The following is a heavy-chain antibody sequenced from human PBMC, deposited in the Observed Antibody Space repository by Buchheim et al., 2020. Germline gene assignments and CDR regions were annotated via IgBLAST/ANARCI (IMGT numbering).Heavy chain of an antibody. CDR3: ARDAMHCIDY. D-gene: IGHD2-2*01. Sequence: QVQLVESGGGVVQPGRSLRLSCAASGFTFSSYAMHWVRQAPGKGLEWVAVISYDGSNKYYADSVKGRFTISRDNAKNSLYLQMNSLRAEDTAVYYCARDAMHCIDYWGQGTL. V-gene: IGHV3-30-3*01. J-gene: IGHJ4*02. CDR2: ISYDGSNK. CDR1: GFTFSSYA.